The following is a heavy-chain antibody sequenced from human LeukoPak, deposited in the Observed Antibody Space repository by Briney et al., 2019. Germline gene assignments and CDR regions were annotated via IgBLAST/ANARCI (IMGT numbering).Heavy chain of an antibody. Sequence: GGSLRLSCAASGFTFSSYGMHWVRQAPGKGLEWVAFIRYDGSNKYYADSVKGRFTVSRDNSKNTLYLQMNSLRAEDTAVYYCAKEEGYYDSSGYYKLAYFDYWGQGTLVTVSS. CDR1: GFTFSSYG. V-gene: IGHV3-30*02. D-gene: IGHD3-22*01. J-gene: IGHJ4*02. CDR2: IRYDGSNK. CDR3: AKEEGYYDSSGYYKLAYFDY.